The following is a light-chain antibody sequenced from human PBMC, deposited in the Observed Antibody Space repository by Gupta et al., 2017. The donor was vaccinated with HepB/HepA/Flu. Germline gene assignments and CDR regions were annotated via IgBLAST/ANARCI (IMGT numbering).Light chain of an antibody. CDR3: AAWDDSVSSLL. V-gene: IGLV1-47*02. CDR2: STS. CDR1: SSNIGNNY. J-gene: IGLJ2*01. Sequence: QSVLTQTPSASGTPGQRVTISCSGTSSNIGNNYVYWYQHLPGTGPKLLIESTSQPPSGVPDRFSGSKSGTSASLAISGLRAEDEGDYYCAAWDDSVSSLLLGGGTKLTVL.